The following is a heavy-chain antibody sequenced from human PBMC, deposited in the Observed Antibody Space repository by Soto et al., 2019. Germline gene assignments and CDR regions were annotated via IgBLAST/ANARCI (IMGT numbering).Heavy chain of an antibody. Sequence: QVQLVESGGGVVQPGRSLRLSCAASGFTFSSYAMHWVRQAPGKGLEWVAVISYDGSNKYYADSVKGRFTISRDNSKNTLYRQMNSLRAEDTAVYYCARGGGGGAAAGIFAYWGQGTLVTVSS. CDR2: ISYDGSNK. D-gene: IGHD6-13*01. CDR3: ARGGGGGAAAGIFAY. V-gene: IGHV3-30-3*01. J-gene: IGHJ4*02. CDR1: GFTFSSYA.